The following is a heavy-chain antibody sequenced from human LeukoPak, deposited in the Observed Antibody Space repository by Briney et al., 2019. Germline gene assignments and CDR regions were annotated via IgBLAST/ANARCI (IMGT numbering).Heavy chain of an antibody. J-gene: IGHJ4*02. V-gene: IGHV3-23*01. Sequence: PGGSLRFSCAASGFTFSNYAMTWVRQAPGKGLEWVSSISGDGGYTYYADSVKGRFTISRDNSKNTVYVEMNSLRGEDTAIYYCAKGGDYYGASFDFWGQGTLVTVSS. D-gene: IGHD3-10*01. CDR2: ISGDGGYT. CDR1: GFTFSNYA. CDR3: AKGGDYYGASFDF.